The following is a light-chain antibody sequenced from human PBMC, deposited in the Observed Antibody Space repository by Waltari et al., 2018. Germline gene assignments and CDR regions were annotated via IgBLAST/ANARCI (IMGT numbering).Light chain of an antibody. CDR2: DVS. Sequence: YQPHPGKAPKLMIYDVSNRPSGVSNRFSGSKSGNTASLTISGLQAEDEADYYCSSYTSSRTLIFGGGTKLTVL. CDR3: SSYTSSRTLI. V-gene: IGLV2-14*03. J-gene: IGLJ2*01.